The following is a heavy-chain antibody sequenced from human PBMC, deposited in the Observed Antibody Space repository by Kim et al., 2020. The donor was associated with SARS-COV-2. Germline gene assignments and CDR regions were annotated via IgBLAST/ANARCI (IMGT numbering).Heavy chain of an antibody. V-gene: IGHV4-30-4*01. CDR1: GGSISSGDYY. J-gene: IGHJ3*02. D-gene: IGHD5-12*01. CDR2: IYYSGST. CDR3: ARAVFWAMIVGLVHGGFDI. Sequence: SETLSLTCTVYGGSISSGDYYWSWIRQPTGKGLEWIGYIYYSGSTYYTPSLKSRVTISVHTSQNQFSLKLSSVTAADVAVYYCARAVFWAMIVGLVHGGFDIWGQGTTVTVSS.